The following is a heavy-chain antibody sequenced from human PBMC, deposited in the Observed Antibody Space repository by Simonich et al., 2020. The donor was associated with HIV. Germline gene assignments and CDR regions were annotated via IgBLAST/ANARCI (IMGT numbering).Heavy chain of an antibody. D-gene: IGHD3-3*01. V-gene: IGHV3-48*03. CDR1: GFTFSSYE. Sequence: VESGGGLVQPGGSLRLSCAASGFTFSSYEMNWVRQAPGKGLEWVSYISTSGNVIFYVDSVKGRFTISRDNAKNSLFLQMNSLRVEDTAVYYCTRDRYYNFWRGYHFNGMDVWGQGTTVTVSS. J-gene: IGHJ6*02. CDR2: ISTSGNVI. CDR3: TRDRYYNFWRGYHFNGMDV.